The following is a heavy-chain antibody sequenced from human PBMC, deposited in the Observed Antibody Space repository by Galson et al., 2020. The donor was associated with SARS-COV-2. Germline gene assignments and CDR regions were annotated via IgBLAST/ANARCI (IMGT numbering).Heavy chain of an antibody. CDR3: ARARMKDIVVVPAAIPYYYYMDV. CDR2: IYYSGST. D-gene: IGHD2-2*02. Sequence: SQTLSLTCTVSGGSISSGGYYWSWIRQHPGKGLEWIGYIYYSGSTYYNPSLKSRVTISVDTSKNQFSLKLSSVTATDTAVYYCARARMKDIVVVPAAIPYYYYMDVWGKGTTVTVSS. V-gene: IGHV4-31*02. J-gene: IGHJ6*03. CDR1: GGSISSGGYY.